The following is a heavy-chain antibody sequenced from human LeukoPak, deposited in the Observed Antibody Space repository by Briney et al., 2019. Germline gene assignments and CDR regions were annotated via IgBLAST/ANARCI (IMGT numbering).Heavy chain of an antibody. CDR2: TRDKAKSYTT. CDR1: GFTFSDYY. Sequence: GGSLRLSCAASGFTFSDYYMDWVRQAPGKGLEWVGRTRDKAKSYTTEYAASVKGRFTVSRDDSKSSLYLQMNSLKTEDTAVYYCARTNYYDSSGYSYWGQGTLVTVSS. CDR3: ARTNYYDSSGYSY. V-gene: IGHV3-72*01. D-gene: IGHD3-22*01. J-gene: IGHJ4*02.